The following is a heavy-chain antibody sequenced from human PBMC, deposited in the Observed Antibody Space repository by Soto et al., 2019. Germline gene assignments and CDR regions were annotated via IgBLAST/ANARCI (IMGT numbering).Heavy chain of an antibody. CDR1: GITFSNYF. V-gene: IGHV3-21*02. J-gene: IGHJ4*02. D-gene: IGHD3-10*01. CDR3: ARSMASPSGKPPY. CDR2: IDGSGTYI. Sequence: EEQLVASGGGLVQPGRSLRLSCEASGITFSNYFINWVRQAPGKGLEWISSIDGSGTYIDYADSVKGRFTISRDNARNSLYLQMNSLRAEDTAVYYCARSMASPSGKPPYCGQGTLVTVSS.